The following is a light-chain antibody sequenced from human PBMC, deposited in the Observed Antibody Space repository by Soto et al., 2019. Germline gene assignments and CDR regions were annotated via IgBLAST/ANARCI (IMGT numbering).Light chain of an antibody. CDR1: QSVSGW. Sequence: IQMTQSTSTLSASVGDTVTFTCLASQSVSGWLAWYQQKPGKAPKLLIYDASSLESGVPSRFSGSGSGTEFTLTIRSLQPEDFATYYCQQSFRSPITFGQGTRLEIK. J-gene: IGKJ5*01. CDR3: QQSFRSPIT. CDR2: DAS. V-gene: IGKV1-5*01.